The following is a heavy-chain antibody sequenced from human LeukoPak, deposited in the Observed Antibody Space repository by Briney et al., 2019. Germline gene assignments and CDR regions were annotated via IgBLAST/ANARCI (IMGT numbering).Heavy chain of an antibody. Sequence: GGSLRLSCAASGFTFSSYAMHWVRQAPGKGLEWVANIKQDGSEKYYVDSVKGRFTISRDNAKNSLYLQMNSLRAEDTAVYYCARDSSGWYGGGFDYWGQETLVTVSS. CDR3: ARDSSGWYGGGFDY. J-gene: IGHJ4*02. CDR2: IKQDGSEK. V-gene: IGHV3-7*01. D-gene: IGHD6-19*01. CDR1: GFTFSSYA.